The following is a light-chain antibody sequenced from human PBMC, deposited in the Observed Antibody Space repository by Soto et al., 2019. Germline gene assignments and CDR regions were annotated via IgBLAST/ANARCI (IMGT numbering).Light chain of an antibody. CDR2: DAS. CDR1: QNINNW. V-gene: IGKV1-5*01. Sequence: DIQMTQSPSTLSASVGDRVTITCRASQNINNWLAWYQQKPGKAPKFLIYDASSLESGVPSRFSGSGFGTEFTLTISSLQPGDFATYYCQQYNSYSTFGQWTKV. CDR3: QQYNSYST. J-gene: IGKJ1*01.